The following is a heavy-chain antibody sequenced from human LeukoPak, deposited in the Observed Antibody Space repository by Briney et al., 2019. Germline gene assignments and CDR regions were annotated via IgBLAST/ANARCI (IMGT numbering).Heavy chain of an antibody. V-gene: IGHV3-15*01. CDR1: GFTLNNAW. J-gene: IGHJ1*01. D-gene: IGHD3-22*01. CDR3: TTDRYYDNSELQFQH. Sequence: GGSLRLSCEASGFTLNNAWMSWVRQAPGKGLEWLGRIKRETDGGTIDYAAPVKGRFIISRDDSRNTLYLQMDSLKIEDTAVYYCTTDRYYDNSELQFQHWGQGTLVTVSS. CDR2: IKRETDGGTI.